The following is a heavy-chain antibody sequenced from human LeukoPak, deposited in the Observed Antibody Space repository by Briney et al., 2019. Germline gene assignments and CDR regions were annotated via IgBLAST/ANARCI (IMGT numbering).Heavy chain of an antibody. J-gene: IGHJ6*02. CDR1: GYTFTGYY. D-gene: IGHD3-10*01. V-gene: IGHV1-2*02. CDR3: ARDLTHYYGSGSYYSVPSYYYYGMDV. CDR2: INPNSGGT. Sequence: ASVKVSCKASGYTFTGYYMHWVRQAPGQGLEWMGWINPNSGGTNYAQKFQGRVTMTRDTSISTAYMELSRLRSDDTAVYYCARDLTHYYGSGSYYSVPSYYYYGMDVWGQGTTVTVSS.